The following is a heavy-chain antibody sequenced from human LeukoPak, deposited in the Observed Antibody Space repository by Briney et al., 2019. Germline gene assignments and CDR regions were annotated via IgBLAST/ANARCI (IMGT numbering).Heavy chain of an antibody. CDR1: GFTFINKV. V-gene: IGHV3-30-3*02. CDR2: ISSDGSNT. CDR3: AKEIRPNDY. J-gene: IGHJ4*02. Sequence: RTGGSLRLSCATSGFTFINKVLHWVRQAPGKGLEWVAVISSDGSNTYHAESVRGRFTISRDNSDNSLFLQMSYLRTEDTAVYYCAKEIRPNDYWGQGTLVTVSS.